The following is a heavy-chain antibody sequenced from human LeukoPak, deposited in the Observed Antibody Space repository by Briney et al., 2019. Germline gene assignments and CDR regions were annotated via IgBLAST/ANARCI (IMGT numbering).Heavy chain of an antibody. J-gene: IGHJ6*02. Sequence: SVKVSCKASGGTFSSYAISWVRQAPGQGLEWMGRIIPILGIANYAQKFQGRVTITADKSTSTAYMELSSLRSEDTAVYYCARPTIFGMALLGYYGMDVWGQGTTVTVSS. CDR2: IIPILGIA. V-gene: IGHV1-69*04. D-gene: IGHD3-3*01. CDR3: ARPTIFGMALLGYYGMDV. CDR1: GGTFSSYA.